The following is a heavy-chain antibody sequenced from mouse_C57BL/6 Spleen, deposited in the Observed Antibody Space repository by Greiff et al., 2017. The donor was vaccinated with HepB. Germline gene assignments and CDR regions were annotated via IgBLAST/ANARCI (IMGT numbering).Heavy chain of an antibody. CDR3: TRKDHYYVSSFFAY. D-gene: IGHD1-1*01. Sequence: QVTLKVSGAELVRPGASVTLSCKASGYTFTDYEMHWVKQTPVHGLEWIGAIDPETGGTAYNQKFKGKAILTADKSSSTAYMELRSLTSEDSAVYYCTRKDHYYVSSFFAYWGQGILVTVSA. J-gene: IGHJ3*01. CDR2: IDPETGGT. CDR1: GYTFTDYE. V-gene: IGHV1-15*01.